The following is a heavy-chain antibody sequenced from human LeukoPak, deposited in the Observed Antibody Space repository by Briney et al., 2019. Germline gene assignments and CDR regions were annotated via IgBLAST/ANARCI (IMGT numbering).Heavy chain of an antibody. CDR3: ARGDFYLSVGGHRRGMDV. J-gene: IGHJ6*02. D-gene: IGHD3-10*01. Sequence: KSGGSLRLSCAASGFTFSNYNMHWVRQAPGKGLEWVSYISSSSSHIYYADSVKGRFTISRDNANNSLSLQMNSLRAEDTGVYYCARGDFYLSVGGHRRGMDVWGQGTTVTVSS. CDR2: ISSSSSHI. CDR1: GFTFSNYN. V-gene: IGHV3-21*01.